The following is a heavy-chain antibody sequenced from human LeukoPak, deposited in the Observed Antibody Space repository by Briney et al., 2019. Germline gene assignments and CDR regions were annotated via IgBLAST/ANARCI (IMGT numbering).Heavy chain of an antibody. CDR1: GFTFSSYA. J-gene: IGHJ4*02. CDR2: ISGSGGST. Sequence: PGGSLRLSCTASGFTFSSYAMSWVRQAPGKGLEWVSAISGSGGSTYYADSVKGRFTISRDNSKNTLYLQMNSLRAEDTAVYYCAKEATIVVVITPYFDYWGQGTLVTVSS. D-gene: IGHD3-22*01. V-gene: IGHV3-23*01. CDR3: AKEATIVVVITPYFDY.